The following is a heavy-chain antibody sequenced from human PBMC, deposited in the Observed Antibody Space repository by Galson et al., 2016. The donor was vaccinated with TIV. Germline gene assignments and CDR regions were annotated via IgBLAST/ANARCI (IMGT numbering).Heavy chain of an antibody. J-gene: IGHJ4*02. CDR3: ASVAWFPGLSLDN. D-gene: IGHD2/OR15-2a*01. Sequence: SCKVSGDSLSDLSMHWVRQAPGKGLEWMGGFDPEQHKKIYAQKLQARVTWTEDTSTDTAFLELSSLSFEDTAVYYCASVAWFPGLSLDNWGQGTLVIVSS. CDR1: GDSLSDLS. V-gene: IGHV1-24*01. CDR2: FDPEQHKK.